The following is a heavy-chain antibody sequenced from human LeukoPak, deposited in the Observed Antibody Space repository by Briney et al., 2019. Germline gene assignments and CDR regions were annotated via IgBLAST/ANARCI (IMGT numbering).Heavy chain of an antibody. J-gene: IGHJ4*02. CDR1: GFTFSSYS. CDR3: ARDFTDIYYYDSTDY. D-gene: IGHD3-22*01. CDR2: ISSSSSYI. Sequence: GGSLRLSCAASGFTFSSYSMNWVRQAPGKGLEWVSSISSSSSYIYYADSVKGRFTISRDNAKNSLYLQMNSLRAEDTAVYYCARDFTDIYYYDSTDYWGQGTLVTVSS. V-gene: IGHV3-21*01.